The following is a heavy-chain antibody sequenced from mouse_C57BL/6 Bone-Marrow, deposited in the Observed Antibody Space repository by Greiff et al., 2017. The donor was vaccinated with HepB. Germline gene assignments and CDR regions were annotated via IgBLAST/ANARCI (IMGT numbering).Heavy chain of an antibody. D-gene: IGHD1-1*01. CDR2: ISSGGSYT. V-gene: IGHV5-6*02. Sequence: DVMLVESGGDLVKPGGSLKLSCAASGFTFSSYGMSWVRQTPDKRLEWVATISSGGSYTYYPDSVKGRFIISRDNAKNTLYLQMSSLKSEDTAMYYCARHYGSSYGYFDYWGQGTTLTVSS. J-gene: IGHJ2*01. CDR1: GFTFSSYG. CDR3: ARHYGSSYGYFDY.